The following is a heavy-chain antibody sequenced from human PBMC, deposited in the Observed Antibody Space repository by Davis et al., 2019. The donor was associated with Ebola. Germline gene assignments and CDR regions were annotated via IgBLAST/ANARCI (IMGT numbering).Heavy chain of an antibody. J-gene: IGHJ6*02. D-gene: IGHD2-2*01. V-gene: IGHV4-34*01. CDR3: ARERRIVVVPAAAHYYYYGMDV. Sequence: MPGGSLRLSCAVYGGSFSGYYWSWIRQPPGKGLEWIGEINHSGSTNYNPSLKSRVTISVDTSKNQFSLKLSSVTAADTDVYYCARERRIVVVPAAAHYYYYGMDVWGQGTTVTVSS. CDR2: INHSGST. CDR1: GGSFSGYY.